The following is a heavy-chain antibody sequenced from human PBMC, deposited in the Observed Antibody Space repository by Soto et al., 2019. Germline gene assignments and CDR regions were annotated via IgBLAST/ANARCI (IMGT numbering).Heavy chain of an antibody. CDR1: GGSVSSGSYY. V-gene: IGHV4-61*01. CDR3: ARGIEGWYQGRYYYGMDV. CDR2: IYYSGST. J-gene: IGHJ6*02. Sequence: QVQLQESGPGLVKPSETLSFTCTVSGGSVSSGSYYWSWIRQPPGKGLEWIGYIYYSGSTNYNPSLKSRVPISVDTSKNQFSLKLSSVTAADTAVYYCARGIEGWYQGRYYYGMDVWGQGTTVTVSS. D-gene: IGHD6-19*01.